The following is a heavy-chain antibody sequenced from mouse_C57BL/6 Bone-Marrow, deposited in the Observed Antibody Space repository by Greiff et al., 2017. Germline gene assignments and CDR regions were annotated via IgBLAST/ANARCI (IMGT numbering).Heavy chain of an antibody. V-gene: IGHV1-69*01. CDR1: GYTFTSYW. D-gene: IGHD2-1*01. CDR3: AIIDYGNYAAWFAY. J-gene: IGHJ3*01. CDR2: IDPSDSYT. Sequence: VQLQQPGAELVMPGASVKLSCKASGYTFTSYWMHWVKQRPGQGLEWIGEIDPSDSYTNYTHKFKGKSTLTVDKSSSTAYMQLSRLTAEDSAVYYGAIIDYGNYAAWFAYWGQGTLVTVSA.